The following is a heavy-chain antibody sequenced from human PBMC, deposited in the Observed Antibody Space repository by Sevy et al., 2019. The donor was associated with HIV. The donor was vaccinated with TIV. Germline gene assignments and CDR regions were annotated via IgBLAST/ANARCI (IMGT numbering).Heavy chain of an antibody. CDR1: GFTFSSYG. J-gene: IGHJ6*02. CDR3: ARDQGYYDFWSGYYDYYYYGMDV. D-gene: IGHD3-3*01. Sequence: GGSLRLSCAASGFTFSSYGMHWVRQAPGKGLEWVAVIWYDGSNKYYADSVKGRFTISRDNSKNTLYLQMNSLRAEDTAVYYCARDQGYYDFWSGYYDYYYYGMDVWGQRTTVTVSS. V-gene: IGHV3-33*01. CDR2: IWYDGSNK.